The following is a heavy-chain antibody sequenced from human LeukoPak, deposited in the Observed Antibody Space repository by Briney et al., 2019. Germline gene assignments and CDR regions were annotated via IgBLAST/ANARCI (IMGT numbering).Heavy chain of an antibody. J-gene: IGHJ4*02. CDR3: ARDGSRSYYYDSSGYYFDY. D-gene: IGHD3-22*01. Sequence: ASVTVSCMASGYTFTSYYMHWVRPAPGQGLEWMGIINPSGGSTSYAQKFQGRVTMTRDMSTSTVYMELSSLRSEDMAVYYCARDGSRSYYYDSSGYYFDYWGQGTLVTVSS. CDR2: INPSGGST. CDR1: GYTFTSYY. V-gene: IGHV1-46*01.